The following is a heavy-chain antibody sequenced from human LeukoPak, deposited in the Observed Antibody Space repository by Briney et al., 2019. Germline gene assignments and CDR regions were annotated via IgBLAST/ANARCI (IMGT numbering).Heavy chain of an antibody. Sequence: PGGSLRLSCAASGFTFSSYWMHWVRQAPGKGLVWVSRINSDGSSTSYADSVKGRFTISRDNAKNTLYLQMNSLRAEDTAVYYCARGQLEWENYYYGMDVWGQGTTVTVSS. V-gene: IGHV3-74*01. CDR2: INSDGSST. CDR3: ARGQLEWENYYYGMDV. D-gene: IGHD1-1*01. CDR1: GFTFSSYW. J-gene: IGHJ6*02.